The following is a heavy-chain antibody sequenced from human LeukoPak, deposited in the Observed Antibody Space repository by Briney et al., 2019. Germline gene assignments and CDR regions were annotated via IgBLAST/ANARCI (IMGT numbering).Heavy chain of an antibody. D-gene: IGHD4-23*01. CDR1: GGSISSNY. V-gene: IGHV4-59*12. CDR2: IYYSGIT. CDR3: ARGGTAGYGGLNWFDP. Sequence: PSETLSLTCTVSGGSISSNYWTWIRQPPGKGLEWIGYIYYSGITNYNPSLKSRVTISVDTSKNQFSLKLSSVTAADTAVYYCARGGTAGYGGLNWFDPWGQGTLVTVSS. J-gene: IGHJ5*02.